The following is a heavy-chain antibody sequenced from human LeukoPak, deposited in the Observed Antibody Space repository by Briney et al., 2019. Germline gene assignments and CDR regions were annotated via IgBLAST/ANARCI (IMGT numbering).Heavy chain of an antibody. CDR3: TTGGIVGATTNEI. V-gene: IGHV3-15*01. J-gene: IGHJ4*02. CDR1: GFTFSNAW. D-gene: IGHD1-26*01. CDR2: IKSKTDGGTT. Sequence: GGSLRLSCAASGFTFSNAWMSWVRQAPGKGLEWVGRIKSKTDGGTTDYAAPVKGRFTISRDDSKNTLYMQMNSLKTEDTAVYYCTTGGIVGATTNEIWGQGTLVTVSS.